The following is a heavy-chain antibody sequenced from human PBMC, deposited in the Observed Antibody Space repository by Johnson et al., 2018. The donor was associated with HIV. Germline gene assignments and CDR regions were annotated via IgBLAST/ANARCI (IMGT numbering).Heavy chain of an antibody. V-gene: IGHV3-15*01. J-gene: IGHJ3*02. D-gene: IGHD6-13*01. Sequence: VQLVESGGGLVKPGGSLRLSCVASGFTFSNAWMSWVRRAPGKGLEWVGRIKSRTDGGTTDYTATVKGRFTISREDSKNTLYLQMNSLKTEDTAVYFCASSTWSDAFDIWGRGTMVTVSS. CDR3: ASSTWSDAFDI. CDR1: GFTFSNAW. CDR2: IKSRTDGGTT.